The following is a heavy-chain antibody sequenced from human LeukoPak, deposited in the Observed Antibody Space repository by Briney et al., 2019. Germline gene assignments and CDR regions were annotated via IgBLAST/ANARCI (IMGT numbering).Heavy chain of an antibody. CDR3: QAYYGSGSLDY. CDR1: GFTFSSYG. D-gene: IGHD3-10*01. J-gene: IGHJ4*02. Sequence: GRSLRLSCAASGFTFSSYGMHWVRQAPGKGLEWVAVISYDGSNKYYADSVKGRFTISRDNSKNTLYLQMNSLRAEDTAVYYCQAYYGSGSLDYWGQGTLVTVSS. V-gene: IGHV3-30*19. CDR2: ISYDGSNK.